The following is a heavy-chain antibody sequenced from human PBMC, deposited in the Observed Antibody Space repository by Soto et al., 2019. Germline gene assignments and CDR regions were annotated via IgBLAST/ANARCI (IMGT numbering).Heavy chain of an antibody. CDR1: GGSISDFY. D-gene: IGHD3-3*01. CDR2: LYYTGST. Sequence: SETLSLTCNVSGGSISDFYWIWIGRSPGKRLEWIGYLYYTGSTNYNPALKSRVTISLDTSKNQFSLKVRSVTAADTAVYYCARGGGYDFRSSQAPPIDVWGQGTTVTVSS. J-gene: IGHJ6*02. V-gene: IGHV4-59*01. CDR3: ARGGGYDFRSSQAPPIDV.